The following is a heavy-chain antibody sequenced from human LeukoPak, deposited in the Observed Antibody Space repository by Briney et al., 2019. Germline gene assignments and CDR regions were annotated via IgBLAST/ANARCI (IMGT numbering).Heavy chain of an antibody. CDR1: GYTFTSYD. Sequence: VASVKVSCKASGYTFTSYDINWVRQATGQGLEWMGWMNPNSGNTGYAQKFQGRVTITRNTSISTAYMELSSLRSDDTAVYYCARVRAPGIAAAGKGYFQHWGQGTLVTVSS. CDR3: ARVRAPGIAAAGKGYFQH. CDR2: MNPNSGNT. V-gene: IGHV1-8*03. D-gene: IGHD6-13*01. J-gene: IGHJ1*01.